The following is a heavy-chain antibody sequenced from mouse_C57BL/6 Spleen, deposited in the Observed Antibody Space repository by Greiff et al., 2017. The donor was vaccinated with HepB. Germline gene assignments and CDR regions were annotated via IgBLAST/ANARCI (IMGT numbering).Heavy chain of an antibody. CDR2: IDPETGGT. V-gene: IGHV1-15*01. CDR3: TRQGLITTVVARDY. D-gene: IGHD1-1*01. J-gene: IGHJ2*01. Sequence: VQLQQSGAELVRPGASVTLSCKASGYTFTDYEMHWVKQTPVHGLEWIGAIDPETGGTAYNQKFKGKAILTADKSSSTAYMELRSLTSEDSAVYYCTRQGLITTVVARDYWGQGTTLTVSS. CDR1: GYTFTDYE.